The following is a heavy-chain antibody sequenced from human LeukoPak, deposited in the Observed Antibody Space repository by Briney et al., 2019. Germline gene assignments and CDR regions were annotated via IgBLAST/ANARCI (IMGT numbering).Heavy chain of an antibody. V-gene: IGHV4-59*01. D-gene: IGHD5-24*01. CDR1: GGSISSYY. Sequence: SETLSLTCTVSGGSISSYYWSWIRQPPGKGLEWIGYIYYSGSTNYNPSLKSRVTISVDTSKNQFSLKLSSVTAADTAVYYCARAVRDGYNFESKHDYWGQGTLVTVSS. CDR2: IYYSGST. CDR3: ARAVRDGYNFESKHDY. J-gene: IGHJ4*02.